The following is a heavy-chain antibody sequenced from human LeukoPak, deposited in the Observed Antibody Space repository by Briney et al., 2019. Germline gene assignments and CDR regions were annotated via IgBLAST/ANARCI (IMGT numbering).Heavy chain of an antibody. CDR1: GGSVNSGTYY. V-gene: IGHV4-61*01. CDR2: IYYSGST. J-gene: IGHJ4*02. CDR3: ARDRVRGNSNPYFDY. Sequence: SETLSLTCTVSGGSVNSGTYYWNWIRQPPGKELEWIGYIYYSGSTNYNPSLKSRVTISVDTSKNQFSLKLSSVTAADTAVYYCARDRVRGNSNPYFDYWGQGTLVTVSS. D-gene: IGHD4-11*01.